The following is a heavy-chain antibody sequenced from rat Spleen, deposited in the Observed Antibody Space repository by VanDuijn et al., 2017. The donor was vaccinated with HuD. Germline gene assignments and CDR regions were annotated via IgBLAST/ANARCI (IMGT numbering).Heavy chain of an antibody. J-gene: IGHJ1*01. V-gene: IGHV5S13*01. Sequence: EVQLVESGGGLVQPGRSLKLSCEASGFTFSNYDMAWVRQAPTKGLEWIAAISTGGGNTYDRESVKGPFTISRNNAKNTQNLQMDSLRSEDTAPYYCARDYSNYFPYWYFDFWGPGTMVTVSS. CDR3: ARDYSNYFPYWYFDF. D-gene: IGHD1-2*01. CDR1: GFTFSNYD. CDR2: ISTGGGNT.